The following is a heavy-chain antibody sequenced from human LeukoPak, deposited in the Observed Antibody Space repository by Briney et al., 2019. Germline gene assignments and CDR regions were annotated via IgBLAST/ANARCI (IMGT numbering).Heavy chain of an antibody. CDR3: ARTYDFWSGYEARDAFDI. CDR2: IYYSGST. D-gene: IGHD3-3*01. J-gene: IGHJ3*02. Sequence: SETLSLTCTVSGGSISSGDYYWSWIRQPPGKGLGWIGYIYYSGSTYYNPSLKSRVTISVDTSKNQFSLKLSSVTAADTAVYYCARTYDFWSGYEARDAFDIWGQGTMVTVSS. CDR1: GGSISSGDYY. V-gene: IGHV4-30-4*08.